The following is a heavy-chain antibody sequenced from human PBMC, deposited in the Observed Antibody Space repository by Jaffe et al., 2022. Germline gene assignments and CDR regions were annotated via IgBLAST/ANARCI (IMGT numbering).Heavy chain of an antibody. CDR3: ASLGTLAAAGFIGGNWFDP. Sequence: QVQLVQSGAEVKKPGSSVKVSCKASGGTFSSYAISWVRQAPGQGLEWMGGIIPIFGTANYAQKFQGRVTITTDESTSTAYMELSSLRSEDTAVYYCASLGTLAAAGFIGGNWFDPWGQGTLVTVSS. CDR1: GGTFSSYA. CDR2: IIPIFGTA. D-gene: IGHD6-13*01. J-gene: IGHJ5*02. V-gene: IGHV1-69*05.